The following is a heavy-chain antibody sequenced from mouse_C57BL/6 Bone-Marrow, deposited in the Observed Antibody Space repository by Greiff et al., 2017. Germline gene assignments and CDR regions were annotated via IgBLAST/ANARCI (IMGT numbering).Heavy chain of an antibody. CDR3: TLYGTQAWFAY. CDR1: GFNIKDDY. J-gene: IGHJ3*01. Sequence: VQLQQSGAELVRPGASVKLSCTASGFNIKDDYMHWVKQRPEQGLAWIGWIDPENGDTEYASKFQGKATITADTSSNTAYLQLSSLTSEDTAVYYCTLYGTQAWFAYWGQGTLVTVSA. CDR2: IDPENGDT. D-gene: IGHD2-1*01. V-gene: IGHV14-4*01.